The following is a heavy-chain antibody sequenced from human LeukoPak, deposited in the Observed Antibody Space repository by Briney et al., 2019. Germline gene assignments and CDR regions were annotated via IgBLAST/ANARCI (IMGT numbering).Heavy chain of an antibody. CDR3: AKDVPLYYDYVWGSYRYTEQYNWFDP. CDR2: ISGSGGST. D-gene: IGHD3-16*02. V-gene: IGHV3-23*01. CDR1: GFTFSSYA. Sequence: SGGSLRLSCAASGFTFSSYAMSWVRQAPGKGLEWVSAISGSGGSTYYADSVKGRFTISRDNSKNTLYLQMNSLRAEDTAVYYCAKDVPLYYDYVWGSYRYTEQYNWFDPWGQGTLVTVSS. J-gene: IGHJ5*02.